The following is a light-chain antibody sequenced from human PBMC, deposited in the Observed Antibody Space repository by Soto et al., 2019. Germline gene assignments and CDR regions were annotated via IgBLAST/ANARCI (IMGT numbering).Light chain of an antibody. J-gene: IGKJ2*03. V-gene: IGKV3-20*01. CDR1: QSVRSNY. CDR3: QQYGSSPPYS. Sequence: EIVLTQSPVTVSLSKGERATLSCRASQSVRSNYLAWYQQQPGQAPRLLIYDASSRATGIPDRFSGSGSGTDFTLTISRLEPEDFAVYFCQQYGSSPPYSLGQGTKVDIK. CDR2: DAS.